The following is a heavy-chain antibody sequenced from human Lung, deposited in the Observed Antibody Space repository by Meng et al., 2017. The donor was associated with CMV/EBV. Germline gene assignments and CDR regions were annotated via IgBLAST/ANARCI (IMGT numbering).Heavy chain of an antibody. CDR3: VNRAWMDF. J-gene: IGHJ4*02. D-gene: IGHD3/OR15-3a*01. CDR1: GFTFSTYS. Sequence: VYLVQSGGGLEQPGGVLRLSVEASGFTFSTYSMTWVRQAPGKGLEWVSGINESGDRTYHADSVKGRFTISRDNSKNTLYLQMNSLRVEDTAIYYCVNRAWMDFWGQGNLVTVSS. V-gene: IGHV3-23*04. CDR2: INESGDRT.